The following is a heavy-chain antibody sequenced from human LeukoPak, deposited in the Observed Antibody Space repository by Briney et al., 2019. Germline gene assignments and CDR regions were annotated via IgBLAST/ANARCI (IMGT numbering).Heavy chain of an antibody. J-gene: IGHJ4*02. V-gene: IGHV4-39*07. Sequence: PSETLSLTCTVSGGSISSSSYHWGWIRQPPGKGLQWIGTIHYSGSTNYNASLKSRVTISVDKSKKQFSLKLSSVTAADTAVYYCARLARRKYFDYWGQGTLVTVSS. CDR2: IHYSGST. CDR3: ARLARRKYFDY. CDR1: GGSISSSSYH. D-gene: IGHD1-14*01.